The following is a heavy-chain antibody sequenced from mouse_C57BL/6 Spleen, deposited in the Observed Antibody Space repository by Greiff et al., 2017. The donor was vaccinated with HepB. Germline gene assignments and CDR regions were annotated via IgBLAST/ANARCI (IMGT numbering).Heavy chain of an antibody. D-gene: IGHD2-5*01. CDR3: AKGNYSNYVWYFDV. CDR1: GYTFTSYW. V-gene: IGHV1-53*01. J-gene: IGHJ1*03. CDR2: INPSNGGT. Sequence: QVQLQQPGTELVKPGASVKLSCKASGYTFTSYWMHWVKQRPGQGLEWIGNINPSNGGTNYNEKFKSKATLTVDKSSSTAYMQLSSLTSEDSAVYDCAKGNYSNYVWYFDVWGTGTTVTVSS.